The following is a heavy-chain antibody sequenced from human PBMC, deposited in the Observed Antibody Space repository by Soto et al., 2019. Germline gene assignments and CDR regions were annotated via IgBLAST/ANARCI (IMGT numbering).Heavy chain of an antibody. J-gene: IGHJ4*02. CDR1: GFTFDDYA. CDR3: VALSPYSGSYYLGFY. D-gene: IGHD1-26*01. V-gene: IGHV3-9*01. CDR2: ISWNSGSI. Sequence: PGGSLRLSCAASGFTFDDYAMHWVRQAPGKGLEWVSGISWNSGSIGYADSVKGRFTISRDNAKNSLYLQMNSLRAEDTALYYCVALSPYSGSYYLGFYWGQGTLVTVSS.